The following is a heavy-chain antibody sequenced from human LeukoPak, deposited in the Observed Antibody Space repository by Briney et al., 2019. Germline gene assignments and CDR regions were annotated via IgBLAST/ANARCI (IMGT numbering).Heavy chain of an antibody. CDR3: AREGRAVTTDY. J-gene: IGHJ4*02. CDR2: IYSGGSI. D-gene: IGHD4-11*01. Sequence: TGGSLRLSCAASGFTVSSNYMSWVRQAPGKGLEWVSVIYSGGSIYYADSVKGRFTISRDNSKNTLYLQMNSLRAEDTAVYYCAREGRAVTTDYWGQGTLVTVSS. V-gene: IGHV3-53*05. CDR1: GFTVSSNY.